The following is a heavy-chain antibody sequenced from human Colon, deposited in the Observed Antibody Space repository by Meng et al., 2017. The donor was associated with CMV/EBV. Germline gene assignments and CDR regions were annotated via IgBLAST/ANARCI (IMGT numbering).Heavy chain of an antibody. D-gene: IGHD2/OR15-2a*01. CDR2: IYDTGIT. Sequence: QVQLQESGPGLGKPSETLSLTCIVSGVSVTSGAYHWSWIRQSPGKGLEWIGYIYDTGITIYNPSLKSRVTIFLETSKNQFSLNLNSMTTADTAVYYCAKSRSSTPGIVDDWGQGTLVTVSS. CDR1: GVSVTSGAYH. J-gene: IGHJ4*02. V-gene: IGHV4-61*08. CDR3: AKSRSSTPGIVDD.